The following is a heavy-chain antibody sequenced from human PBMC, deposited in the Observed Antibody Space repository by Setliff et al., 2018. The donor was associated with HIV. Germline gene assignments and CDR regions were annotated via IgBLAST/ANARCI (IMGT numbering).Heavy chain of an antibody. CDR3: ARDFGGYCSSMSCPGLFDP. CDR1: GYSFTDYY. V-gene: IGHV1-2*02. J-gene: IGHJ5*02. D-gene: IGHD2-2*01. CDR2: INPNSGGT. Sequence: GASVKVSCKASGYSFTDYYIHWVRQAPGQGLEWMGWINPNSGGTTYAQKFQGRVTMTRDTSISTAYMDLSGLRSEDTAVYYCARDFGGYCSSMSCPGLFDPWGQGTLVTVSS.